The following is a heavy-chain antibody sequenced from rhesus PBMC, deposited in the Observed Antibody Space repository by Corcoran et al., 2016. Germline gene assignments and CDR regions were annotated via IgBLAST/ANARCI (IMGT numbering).Heavy chain of an antibody. V-gene: IGHV4-80*01. J-gene: IGHJ3*01. CDR2: INGNSGST. CDR1: GSSISSYW. Sequence: QVQLQESGPGLVKPSETLSLTCPVSGSSISSYWWSWIRQPPGKRLEWIGEINGNSGSTYYNPSLKSRVTISKEASKNQFSLKLSSVTAADTAVYYCARVAVQQRLVHAFDFWGQGLRVTVSS. D-gene: IGHD6-31*01. CDR3: ARVAVQQRLVHAFDF.